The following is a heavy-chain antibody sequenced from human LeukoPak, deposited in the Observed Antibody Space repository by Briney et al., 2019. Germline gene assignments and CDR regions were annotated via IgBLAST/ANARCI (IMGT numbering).Heavy chain of an antibody. V-gene: IGHV3-23*01. J-gene: IGHJ4*02. CDR1: GCTFSSYN. CDR3: ARDDYGDSGPLFDY. CDR2: IRTNGAGT. Sequence: TGGSLRLSCAASGCTFSSYNMSWIRRAPGQGLEWIATIRTNGAGTHYADSVRGRFTISRDDSKNTLYLQMDSLRAEDTAVYYCARDDYGDSGPLFDYWGQGTLVTVSS. D-gene: IGHD4-17*01.